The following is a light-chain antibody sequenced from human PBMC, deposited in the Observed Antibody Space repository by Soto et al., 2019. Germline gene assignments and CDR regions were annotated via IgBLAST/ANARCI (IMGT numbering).Light chain of an antibody. CDR3: SSYTSRSTQV. V-gene: IGLV2-14*01. Sequence: QSALTQPASVSGSPGQSITISCTGTSSDVGGYNYVSWYQQHPGKAPKLMIYDVSHRPSGVSNRFSGSKSGNTASLTISGLQDEDEADYYCSSYTSRSTQVFGTGTKLTVL. CDR2: DVS. J-gene: IGLJ1*01. CDR1: SSDVGGYNY.